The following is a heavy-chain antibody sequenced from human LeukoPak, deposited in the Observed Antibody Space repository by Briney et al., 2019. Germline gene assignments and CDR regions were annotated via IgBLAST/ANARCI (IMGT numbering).Heavy chain of an antibody. J-gene: IGHJ3*02. V-gene: IGHV4-38-2*02. CDR1: GYSISSGYY. D-gene: IGHD1-26*01. CDR3: ARPPIVGATRGAFDI. CDR2: IYHSGST. Sequence: SETLSLTCTDSGYSISSGYYWGWIRQPPGKGLEWIGSIYHSGSTYYNPSLKSRVTISVDTSKNQFSLKLSSVTAADTAVYYCARPPIVGATRGAFDIWGQGTMVTVSS.